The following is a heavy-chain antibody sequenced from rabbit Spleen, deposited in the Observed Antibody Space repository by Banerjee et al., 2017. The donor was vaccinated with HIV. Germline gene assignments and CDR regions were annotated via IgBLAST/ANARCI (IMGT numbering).Heavy chain of an antibody. CDR3: ARSPYYGGGGAAYAYRLDL. CDR2: IDPVFGIT. J-gene: IGHJ3*01. D-gene: IGHD6-1*01. CDR1: SFSFSDTDV. V-gene: IGHV1S47*01. Sequence: QEQLVESGGGLVKPGASLTLTCKASSFSFSDTDVMCWVRQAPGKGLEWIGYIDPVFGITYYANWVNGRFSISRENAQNTVSLQMTSLTAADTATYFCARSPYYGGGGAAYAYRLDLWGPGTLVTVS.